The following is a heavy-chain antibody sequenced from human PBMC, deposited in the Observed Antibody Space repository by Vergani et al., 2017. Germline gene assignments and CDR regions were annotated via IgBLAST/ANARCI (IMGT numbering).Heavy chain of an antibody. CDR2: ISWNSKSE. J-gene: IGHJ6*03. Sequence: EVHLVESGGDLVEPGRSLRLSCAASGFIFDDYAMHWVRQVPGKGLEWVSGISWNSKSEAYADSVKGRFAISRDNAKNSLYLQMNSLGAEETAVYYCARGGRVRVVVPAATSGNHLYYYYYYMDVWGKGTTVTVSS. CDR3: ARGGRVRVVVPAATSGNHLYYYYYYMDV. CDR1: GFIFDDYA. D-gene: IGHD2-2*01. V-gene: IGHV3-9*01.